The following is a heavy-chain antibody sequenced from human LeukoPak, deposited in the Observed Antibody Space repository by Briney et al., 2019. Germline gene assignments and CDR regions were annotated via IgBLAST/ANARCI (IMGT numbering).Heavy chain of an antibody. J-gene: IGHJ5*02. CDR2: IYYSGST. CDR3: ARDGLYSSSWYRDWFDP. V-gene: IGHV4-39*07. CDR1: GGSISSSSYY. D-gene: IGHD6-13*01. Sequence: PSETLSLTCTVSGGSISSSSYYWGWIRQPPGKGLEWIGSIYYSGSTYYNPSLKSRVTISVDTSKNQFSLKLSSVTAADTAVYYCARDGLYSSSWYRDWFDPWGQGTLVTVSS.